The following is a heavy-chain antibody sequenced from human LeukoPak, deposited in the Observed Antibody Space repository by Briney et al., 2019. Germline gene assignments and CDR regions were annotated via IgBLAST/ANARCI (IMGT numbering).Heavy chain of an antibody. CDR3: ARDLTGPPQEAFDI. Sequence: GGSLRLSCAASGLTFSSYWMSWVRQAPGKGLEWVANIKQDGSEKYYVDSVKGRFTISRDNAENSLYLQMTSLRAEDTAVYYCARDLTGPPQEAFDIWGQGTMVTVSS. CDR1: GLTFSSYW. J-gene: IGHJ3*02. D-gene: IGHD1-14*01. V-gene: IGHV3-7*01. CDR2: IKQDGSEK.